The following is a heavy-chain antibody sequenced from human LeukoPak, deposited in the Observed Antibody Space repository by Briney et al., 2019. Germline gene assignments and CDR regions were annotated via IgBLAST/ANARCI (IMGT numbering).Heavy chain of an antibody. CDR1: GFTFSSYA. J-gene: IGHJ4*02. CDR3: AKSFESSGYDFYY. D-gene: IGHD5-12*01. V-gene: IGHV3-30-3*02. Sequence: GGSLRLSCAASGFTFSSYAMHWVRQAPGKGLEWVAVISYDGSNKYYADSVKGRFSVSRDNSKRTLYLQMNSLRAEDTAVYYCAKSFESSGYDFYYWGQGTLVTVSS. CDR2: ISYDGSNK.